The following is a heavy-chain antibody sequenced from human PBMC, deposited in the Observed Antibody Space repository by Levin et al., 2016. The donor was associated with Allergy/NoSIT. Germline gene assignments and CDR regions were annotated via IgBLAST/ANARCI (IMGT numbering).Heavy chain of an antibody. D-gene: IGHD3-10*01. V-gene: IGHV5-51*01. CDR3: ARHIIGGSRWFDS. Sequence: VRQMPGKGLEWMGIIYPGDSDTRYSPSFQGQVTISADKSISTAYLQWSSLKASDTAMYYCARHIIGGSRWFDSWGQGTLVTVSS. CDR2: IYPGDSDT. J-gene: IGHJ5*01.